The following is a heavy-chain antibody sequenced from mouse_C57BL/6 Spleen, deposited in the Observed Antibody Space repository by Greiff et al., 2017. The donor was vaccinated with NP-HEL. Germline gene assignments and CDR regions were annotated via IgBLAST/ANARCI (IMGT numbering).Heavy chain of an antibody. CDR3: AREEGSMDY. CDR1: GYTFTSYD. V-gene: IGHV1-85*01. CDR2: IYPGDGST. Sequence: QVQLQQSGPELVKPGASVKLSCKASGYTFTSYDINWVKQRPGQGLEWIGWIYPGDGSTKYNEKFKGKATLTVDTSSSTAYMELHSLPSEDSAVYFCAREEGSMDYWGQGTSVTVSS. J-gene: IGHJ4*01.